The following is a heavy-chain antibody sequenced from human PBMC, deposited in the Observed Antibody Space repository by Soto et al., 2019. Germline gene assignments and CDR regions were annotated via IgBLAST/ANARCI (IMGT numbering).Heavy chain of an antibody. D-gene: IGHD2-21*02. CDR2: ISGSGGST. J-gene: IGHJ6*02. CDR1: GFTFSSYA. CDR3: AKGGVVTPNYYYYYGMDV. V-gene: IGHV3-23*01. Sequence: HPGGSLRLSCAASGFTFSSYAMSWVRQAPGKGLEWVSAISGSGGSTYYADSVKGRFTISRDNSKNTLYLQMNSLRAEDTAVYYCAKGGVVTPNYYYYYGMDVWGQGTTVTVSS.